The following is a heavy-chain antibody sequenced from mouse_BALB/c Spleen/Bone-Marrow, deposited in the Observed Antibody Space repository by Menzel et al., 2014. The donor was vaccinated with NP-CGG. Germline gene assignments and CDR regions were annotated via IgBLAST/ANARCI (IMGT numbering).Heavy chain of an antibody. J-gene: IGHJ4*01. CDR1: GFTFSSYY. CDR2: INSNGGST. CDR3: ARLGNDDAMDY. V-gene: IGHV5-6-2*01. Sequence: DVMLVESGGGLVKLGGSLKLSCAASGFTFSSYYMSWVRQTPEKRLELVAAINSNGGSTYYPDTVKARFTISRDNAKNTLYLQMSSLKSEDTALYYCARLGNDDAMDYWGQGTSVTVSS. D-gene: IGHD2-12*01.